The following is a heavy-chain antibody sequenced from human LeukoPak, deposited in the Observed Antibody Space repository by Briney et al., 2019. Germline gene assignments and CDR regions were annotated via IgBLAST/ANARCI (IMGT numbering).Heavy chain of an antibody. CDR3: ARDRAYRYSGSYLFDY. Sequence: PGGSLRLSCAASGFTFSSYAMHWVRQAPGRGLEWVAVISYDGSNKYYADSVKGRFTISRDNSKNTLYLQMNSLRAEDTAVYYCARDRAYRYSGSYLFDYWGQGTLVTVSS. CDR2: ISYDGSNK. V-gene: IGHV3-30*04. D-gene: IGHD1-26*01. CDR1: GFTFSSYA. J-gene: IGHJ4*02.